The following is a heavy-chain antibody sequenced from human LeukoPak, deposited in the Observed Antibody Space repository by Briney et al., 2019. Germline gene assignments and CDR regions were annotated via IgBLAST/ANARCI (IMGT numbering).Heavy chain of an antibody. CDR1: GYSIGSGYY. J-gene: IGHJ4*02. CDR2: IHHSGAT. CDR3: ARLGPSSSWYARDY. D-gene: IGHD6-13*01. V-gene: IGHV4-38-2*02. Sequence: SETLSLTCTVSGYSIGSGYYWDWIRQTPGKGLEWVGSIHHSGATYYNPSLKSRVTISMDSPRDQFSLTLSSVTAADTAVYYCARLGPSSSWYARDYWGQGTLVTVSS.